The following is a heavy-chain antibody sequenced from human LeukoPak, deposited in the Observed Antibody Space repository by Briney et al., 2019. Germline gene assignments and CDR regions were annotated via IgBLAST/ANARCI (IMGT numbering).Heavy chain of an antibody. J-gene: IGHJ4*02. V-gene: IGHV4-30-4*01. D-gene: IGHD5-18*01. CDR2: IHYSGTT. CDR1: GGSISSANYY. Sequence: SETLSLTCTVSGGSISSANYYWSWIRRPPGKGLEWIGYIHYSGTTYYNPSLKGRLSISIDTTKNQFSLKLNSLTAADTAVYYCARDTAMDAIDYWGQGALVSVSS. CDR3: ARDTAMDAIDY.